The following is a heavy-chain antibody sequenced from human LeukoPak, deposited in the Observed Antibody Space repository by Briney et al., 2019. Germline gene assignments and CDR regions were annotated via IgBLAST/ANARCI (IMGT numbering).Heavy chain of an antibody. CDR1: GFTFSSYA. J-gene: IGHJ4*02. D-gene: IGHD2-2*02. CDR2: ISGSGGST. V-gene: IGHV3-23*01. CDR3: ARERRVVVVPAAIVAYFDY. Sequence: HPGGSLRLSCAASGFTFSSYAMSWVRQAPGKGLEWVSAISGSGGSTYYTDSVKGRFTISRDNSKNTLYLQMNSLRAEDTAVYYCARERRVVVVPAAIVAYFDYWGQGTLVTVSS.